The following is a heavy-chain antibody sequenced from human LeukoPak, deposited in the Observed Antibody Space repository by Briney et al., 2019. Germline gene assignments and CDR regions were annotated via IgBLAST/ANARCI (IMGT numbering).Heavy chain of an antibody. Sequence: SETLSLTCTVSGGSISSGGYYWSWIRQHPGKGLEWIGYIYYSGSTYYNPSLKSRVTISVDTSKNQFSLKLSSVTAADTAVYYCARDGSALKVYGMDVWGQGTTVTVSS. CDR3: ARDGSALKVYGMDV. CDR2: IYYSGST. J-gene: IGHJ6*02. CDR1: GGSISSGGYY. V-gene: IGHV4-31*03. D-gene: IGHD2-15*01.